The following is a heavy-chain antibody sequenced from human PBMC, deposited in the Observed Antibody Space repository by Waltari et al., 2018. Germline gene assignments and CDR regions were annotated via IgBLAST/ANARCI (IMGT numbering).Heavy chain of an antibody. J-gene: IGHJ1*01. CDR3: ARDVFSGGAWH. V-gene: IGHV3-21*01. CDR1: GFTFRSYS. Sequence: EVQLVASGGGLVKPGGSLRLSCAASGFTFRSYSMNWVRQAPGKGLEWVSSISSSSSYIYYADSVKGRFTISRDNAKNSLYLQMNSLRAEDTAVYYCARDVFSGGAWHWGQGTLVTVSS. D-gene: IGHD2-15*01. CDR2: ISSSSSYI.